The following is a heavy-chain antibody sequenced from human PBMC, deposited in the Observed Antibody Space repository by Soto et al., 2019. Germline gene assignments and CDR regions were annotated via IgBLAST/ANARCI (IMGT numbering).Heavy chain of an antibody. D-gene: IGHD1-26*01. V-gene: IGHV4-59*01. Sequence: PSETLSLTCTVSGGSISSYYWSWIRQPPGKGLEWIGYIYYSGSTNYNPSLKSRVTISVDTSKNQFSLKLSSVTAADTAVYYCARDSSGSYDYWGQGTLVTVSS. J-gene: IGHJ4*02. CDR1: GGSISSYY. CDR2: IYYSGST. CDR3: ARDSSGSYDY.